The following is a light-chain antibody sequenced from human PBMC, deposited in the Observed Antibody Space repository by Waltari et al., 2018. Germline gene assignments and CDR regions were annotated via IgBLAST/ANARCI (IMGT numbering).Light chain of an antibody. J-gene: IGLJ1*01. V-gene: IGLV2-14*01. CDR1: DRDVGAYDF. CDR3: SSYTTSSAPGV. Sequence: QSALTQPASVSGSPGQSFTISCSGTDRDVGAYDFVSWYQQHPGKAPHLIIYEVSNRPSGISNRFSASKSGNTASLTISGLQAEDEADYYCSSYTTSSAPGVFGTGTRVTVL. CDR2: EVS.